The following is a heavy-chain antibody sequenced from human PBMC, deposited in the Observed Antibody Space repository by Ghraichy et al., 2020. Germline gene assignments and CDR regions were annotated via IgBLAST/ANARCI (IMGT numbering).Heavy chain of an antibody. V-gene: IGHV3-13*01. Sequence: GESLNISCAASGFTFSSYSMNWVRQAPGKGLEWVSAIVTTGDTYHASSVKGRFTVFRDNVKNSVYLQMNSLRVGDTAVYYCARGGGTYYSDSGSLNKFSYWGQGTLVAVSP. CDR1: GFTFSSYS. CDR3: ARGGGTYYSDSGSLNKFSY. CDR2: IVTTGDT. D-gene: IGHD3-10*01. J-gene: IGHJ4*02.